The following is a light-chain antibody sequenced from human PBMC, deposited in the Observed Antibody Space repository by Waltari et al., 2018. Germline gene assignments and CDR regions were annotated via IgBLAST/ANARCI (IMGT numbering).Light chain of an antibody. CDR3: QQANSFPLT. CDR2: AIS. Sequence: TCRAGQGISTGLAWYQQKPGTAPKLLIYAISSLQSGVPSRFSGSGSETDFTLTISSLQPEDFATYFCQQANSFPLTFGGGTKVEIK. J-gene: IGKJ4*01. CDR1: QGISTG. V-gene: IGKV1D-12*01.